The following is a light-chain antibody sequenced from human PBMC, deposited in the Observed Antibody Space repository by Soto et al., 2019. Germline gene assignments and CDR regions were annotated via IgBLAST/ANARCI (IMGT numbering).Light chain of an antibody. CDR1: PSVSSS. Sequence: EIVLTQSPGTLSLSVGERVTLSCRASPSVSSSLAWYQQTPGQAPRLLIYDTSNSATGTPDRFSGSGSGTDFTLTISSLEPEDFPVYYCQQYGSSPLTFGGGPTVEIK. J-gene: IGKJ4*01. CDR3: QQYGSSPLT. CDR2: DTS. V-gene: IGKV3-20*01.